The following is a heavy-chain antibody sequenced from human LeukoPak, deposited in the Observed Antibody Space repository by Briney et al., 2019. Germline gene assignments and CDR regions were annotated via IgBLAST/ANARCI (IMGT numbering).Heavy chain of an antibody. CDR1: GGSISSGDYY. Sequence: NASETLSLTCTVSGGSISSGDYYWSWIRQPPGKGLEWIGYIYYSGSTNYNPSLKSRVTISVDTSKNQFSLKLSSVTAADTAVYYCARGSSPLPFDYWGQGTLVTVSS. J-gene: IGHJ4*02. CDR2: IYYSGST. V-gene: IGHV4-30-4*08. CDR3: ARGSSPLPFDY.